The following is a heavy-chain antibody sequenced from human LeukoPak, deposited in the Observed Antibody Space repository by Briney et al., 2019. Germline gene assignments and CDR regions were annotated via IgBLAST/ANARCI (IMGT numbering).Heavy chain of an antibody. CDR2: INPNSGGT. CDR1: GYTFTGYY. CDR3: ARAVYSGSDWGDFDY. Sequence: ASVKVSCEASGYTFTGYYMHWVRQAPGQGLEWMGWINPNSGGTNYAQKFQGRVTMTRDTSISTAYMELSRLRSDDTAVYYCARAVYSGSDWGDFDYWGQRTLVTVSS. J-gene: IGHJ4*02. V-gene: IGHV1-2*02. D-gene: IGHD5-12*01.